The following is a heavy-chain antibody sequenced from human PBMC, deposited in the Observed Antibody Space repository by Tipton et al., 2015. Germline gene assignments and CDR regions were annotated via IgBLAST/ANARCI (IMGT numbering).Heavy chain of an antibody. CDR2: ISWNSGSI. CDR1: GFTFDDYA. V-gene: IGHV3-9*01. Sequence: RSLRLSCAASGFTFDDYAMHWVRQAPGKGLEWVSGISWNSGSIGYADSVKGRFTISRDNAKNSLYLQMNGLRAEDTALYYCAKDIDPGPTGMDVWGQGTTVTVSS. CDR3: AKDIDPGPTGMDV. J-gene: IGHJ6*02.